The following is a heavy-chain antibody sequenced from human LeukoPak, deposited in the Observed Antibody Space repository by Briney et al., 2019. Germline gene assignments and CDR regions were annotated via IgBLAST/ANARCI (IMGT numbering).Heavy chain of an antibody. CDR3: ASPLGANDAFDI. CDR2: ISSSSSYI. Sequence: GGSLRLSCAASGFTFSSYSMNWVRQAPGKGLEWVSSISSSSSYIYYADSVKGRFTISRDNAKNSLYLQMNSLRAEDTAVYYCASPLGANDAFDIWGQGTMVTVSS. D-gene: IGHD3-16*01. V-gene: IGHV3-21*01. CDR1: GFTFSSYS. J-gene: IGHJ3*02.